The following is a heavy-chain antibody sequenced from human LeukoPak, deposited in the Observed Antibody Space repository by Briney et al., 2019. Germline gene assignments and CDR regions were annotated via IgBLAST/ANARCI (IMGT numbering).Heavy chain of an antibody. CDR1: GFTFSSYG. V-gene: IGHV3-30*18. D-gene: IGHD3-3*01. Sequence: GGSLRLSCAASGFTFSSYGMHWVRQAPGKGLEWVAVISYDGSNKYYADSVKGRFTTSRDNSKNTLYLQMNSLRAEDTAVYYCAKDLSKSDFWSGYPYGMDVWGQGTTVTVSS. CDR2: ISYDGSNK. CDR3: AKDLSKSDFWSGYPYGMDV. J-gene: IGHJ6*02.